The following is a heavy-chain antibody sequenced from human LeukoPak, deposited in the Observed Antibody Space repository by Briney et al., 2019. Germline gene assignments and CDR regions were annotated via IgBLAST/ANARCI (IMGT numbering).Heavy chain of an antibody. CDR1: GFAFDDFA. CDR2: IRRRAYGGAA. CDR3: SRNGLVDFDY. V-gene: IGHV3-49*04. Sequence: GQSLRLSCTTSGFAFDDFAKLWVRQPAGEGVECVGFIRRRAYGGAAEYAASVKGRFIISRDDSKGIAYLQMNSLKTEDTAVYYCSRNGLVDFDYWGQGSRVIVSP. J-gene: IGHJ4*02.